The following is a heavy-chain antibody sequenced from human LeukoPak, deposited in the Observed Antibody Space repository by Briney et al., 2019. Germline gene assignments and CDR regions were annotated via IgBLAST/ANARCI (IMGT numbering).Heavy chain of an antibody. V-gene: IGHV1-69*04. CDR2: IIPILGIA. CDR3: ASTTDIVVVVAAGGYYYGMDV. D-gene: IGHD2-15*01. Sequence: ASVKVSCKASGGTFSSYAISWVRQAPGQGLEWMGRIIPILGIANYAQKFQGRVTITADKSTSTAYMELSSLRSEDTAVYYCASTTDIVVVVAAGGYYYGMDVWGQGTTVTVSS. CDR1: GGTFSSYA. J-gene: IGHJ6*02.